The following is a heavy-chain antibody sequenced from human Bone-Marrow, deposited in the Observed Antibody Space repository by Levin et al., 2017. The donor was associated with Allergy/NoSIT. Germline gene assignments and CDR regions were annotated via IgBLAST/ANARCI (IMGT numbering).Heavy chain of an antibody. CDR3: ARHKVYGGNGYYYYGMDV. Sequence: AGGSLRLSCAASGFTFTDYAIHWIRQAPGRGLEWVSGVSWNSGTIGYADSVKGRFTISRDNAKNSLYLQMNSLRTEDTALYFCARHKVYGGNGYYYYGMDVWGQGTTVTVSS. V-gene: IGHV3-9*01. J-gene: IGHJ6*02. CDR1: GFTFTDYA. CDR2: VSWNSGTI. D-gene: IGHD4-23*01.